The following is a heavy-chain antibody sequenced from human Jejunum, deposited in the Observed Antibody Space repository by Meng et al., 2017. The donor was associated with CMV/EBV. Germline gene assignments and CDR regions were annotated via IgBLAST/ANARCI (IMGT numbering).Heavy chain of an antibody. CDR3: ARAGDYRFDY. CDR2: INTDGSTT. J-gene: IGHJ4*02. CDR1: GFILSNYW. V-gene: IGHV3-74*01. D-gene: IGHD4-17*01. Sequence: SCAASGFILSNYWMHWVRQAPGKGLVWVSRINTDGSTTNYADSVKGRFTISRDDAKNTLYLQMNSLRAEDTAVYYCARAGDYRFDYWGQGTLVTVSS.